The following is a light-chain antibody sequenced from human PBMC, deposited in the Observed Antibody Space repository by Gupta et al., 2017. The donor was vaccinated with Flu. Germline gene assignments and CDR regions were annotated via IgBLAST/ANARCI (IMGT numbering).Light chain of an antibody. CDR3: MIWYNSAWV. CDR2: YNSDSDN. V-gene: IGLV5-45*03. Sequence: QAVLTQPSSLSASPGASASLTCTLRSGINVDTYRIYWYQQKPGSPPQYLLRYNSDSDNQQGSGVPSRFSGSKDASANAGILLISGLQSEDEADYYCMIWYNSAWVFGGGTKLTVL. CDR1: SGINVDTYR. J-gene: IGLJ3*02.